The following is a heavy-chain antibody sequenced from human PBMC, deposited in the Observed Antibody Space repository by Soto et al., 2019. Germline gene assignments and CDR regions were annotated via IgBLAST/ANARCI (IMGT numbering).Heavy chain of an antibody. CDR1: GFTFSSYG. Sequence: QVQLVESGGGVVQPGRSLRLSCAASGFTFSSYGMHWVRQAPGTGLEWVAVISYDGSNKYYADSVKGRFTISRDNSKNTLYLQMNSLRAEDTAVYYCAKHTTYYYDSSGFIRFDWFDPWGQGTLVTVSS. J-gene: IGHJ5*02. V-gene: IGHV3-30*18. CDR3: AKHTTYYYDSSGFIRFDWFDP. D-gene: IGHD3-22*01. CDR2: ISYDGSNK.